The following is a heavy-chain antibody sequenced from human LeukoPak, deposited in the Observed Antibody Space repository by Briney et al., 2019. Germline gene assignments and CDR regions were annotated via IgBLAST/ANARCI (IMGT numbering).Heavy chain of an antibody. CDR2: IYYSGST. V-gene: IGHV4-59*01. Sequence: SETLSPTCTVSGGSISSYYWSWIRQPPGKGLEWIGHIYYSGSTNYNPSLKSRVTISVDTSKNQFSLKLSSVTAADTAVYYCARGPCDYDFWSGYCNWFDPWGQGTLVTVSS. J-gene: IGHJ5*02. D-gene: IGHD3-3*01. CDR3: ARGPCDYDFWSGYCNWFDP. CDR1: GGSISSYY.